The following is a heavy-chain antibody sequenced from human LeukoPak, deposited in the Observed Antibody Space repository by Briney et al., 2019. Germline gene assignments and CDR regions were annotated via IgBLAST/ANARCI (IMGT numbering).Heavy chain of an antibody. CDR1: GYTFTSYD. D-gene: IGHD5-18*01. J-gene: IGHJ4*02. Sequence: ASVKVSCKAPGYTFTSYDINWVRQATGQGLEWMGWMNPNSGNTGYAQKFQGRVTMTRNTSISTAYMELSSLRSEDTAVYYCARGRYSDTAMDPVFDYWGQGTLVTVSS. CDR2: MNPNSGNT. CDR3: ARGRYSDTAMDPVFDY. V-gene: IGHV1-8*01.